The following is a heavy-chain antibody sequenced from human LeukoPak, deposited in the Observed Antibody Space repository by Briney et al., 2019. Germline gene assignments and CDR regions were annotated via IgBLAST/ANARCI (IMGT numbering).Heavy chain of an antibody. CDR1: GYTFTGYY. CDR2: INPNSGGA. CDR3: ARGPRLDSSGWYYGAFDI. D-gene: IGHD6-19*01. V-gene: IGHV1-2*06. J-gene: IGHJ3*02. Sequence: ASVKVSCKASGYTFTGYYIHWVRQAPGQGLEWMGRINPNSGGADYAQKFQGRVSMTRDTSISTAYMELSSLRSDDTAVYYCARGPRLDSSGWYYGAFDIWGQGTMVTVSS.